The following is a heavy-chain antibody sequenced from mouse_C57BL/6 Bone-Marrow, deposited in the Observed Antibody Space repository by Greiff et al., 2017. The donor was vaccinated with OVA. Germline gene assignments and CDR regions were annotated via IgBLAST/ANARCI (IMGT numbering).Heavy chain of an antibody. CDR3: ARDGSSSYYAMDY. V-gene: IGHV5-15*01. Sequence: EVNVVESGGGLVQPGGSLKLSCAASGFTFSDYGMAWVRQAPRKGPEWVAFISNLAYSIYYADTVTGRFTISRENAKNTLYLEMSSLRSEDTAMYYCARDGSSSYYAMDYWGQGTSVTVSS. CDR2: ISNLAYSI. J-gene: IGHJ4*01. D-gene: IGHD1-1*01. CDR1: GFTFSDYG.